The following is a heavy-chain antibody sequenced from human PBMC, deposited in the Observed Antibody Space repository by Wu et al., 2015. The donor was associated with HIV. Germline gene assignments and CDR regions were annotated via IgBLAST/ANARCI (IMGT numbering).Heavy chain of an antibody. CDR2: INPSGGST. V-gene: IGHV1-46*01. J-gene: IGHJ4*02. CDR3: AREFGGLLWFGGLPVTT. CDR1: GYTFTSYY. D-gene: IGHD3-10*01. Sequence: QVQLVQSGAEVKKPGASVKVSCKASGYTFTSYYMHWVRQAPGQGLEWMGIINPSGGSTSYAQKFQGRVTMTRDTSTSTVYMELSSLRSEDTAVYYCAREFGGLLWFGGLPVTTWGQGTLVHRLL.